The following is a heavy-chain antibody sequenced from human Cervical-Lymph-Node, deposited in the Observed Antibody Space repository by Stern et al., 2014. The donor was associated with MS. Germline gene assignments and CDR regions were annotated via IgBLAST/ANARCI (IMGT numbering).Heavy chain of an antibody. D-gene: IGHD3-9*01. CDR2: IFHSGSP. J-gene: IGHJ4*02. CDR1: GVSISSSHW. Sequence: QLQLQESGPGLVKPSGTLSLTCAVSGVSISSSHWWSWVRQPPGKGLEWIGEIFHSGSPKYNPSLKSRVTISVDKSKNQFSLKLSSVTAADTAVYYCASEAGYSPFDYWGQGTLVIVSS. CDR3: ASEAGYSPFDY. V-gene: IGHV4-4*02.